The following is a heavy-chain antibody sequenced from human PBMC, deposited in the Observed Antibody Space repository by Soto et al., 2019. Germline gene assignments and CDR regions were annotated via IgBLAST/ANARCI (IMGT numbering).Heavy chain of an antibody. CDR1: GGSISSGGYY. D-gene: IGHD4-17*01. V-gene: IGHV4-31*03. Sequence: SETLSLTCTVSGGSISSGGYYWSWIRQHPGKGLEWIGYIYYSGSTYYNPSLKSRVTISVDTSKNQFSLKLSSVTAADTAVYYCARVEIMTTVLDYWGQGTLVTVSS. J-gene: IGHJ4*02. CDR3: ARVEIMTTVLDY. CDR2: IYYSGST.